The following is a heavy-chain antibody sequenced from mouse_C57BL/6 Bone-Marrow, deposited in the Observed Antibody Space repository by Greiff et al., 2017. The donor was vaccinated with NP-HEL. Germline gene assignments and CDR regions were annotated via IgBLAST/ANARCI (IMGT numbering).Heavy chain of an antibody. CDR1: GYTFTSYW. CDR2: IYPGSGST. J-gene: IGHJ2*01. V-gene: IGHV1-55*01. D-gene: IGHD1-1*01. CDR3: ARRTTVVAPSFDY. Sequence: VQLQQPGAELVKPGASVKMSCKASGYTFTSYWITWVKQRPGQGLEWIGDIYPGSGSTNYNEKFKSKATLTVDTSSSTAYMQLSSLTSEDSAVYYCARRTTVVAPSFDYWGQGTTLTVSS.